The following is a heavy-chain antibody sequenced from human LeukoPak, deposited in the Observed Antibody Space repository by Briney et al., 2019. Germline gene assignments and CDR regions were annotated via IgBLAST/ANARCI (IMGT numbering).Heavy chain of an antibody. V-gene: IGHV4-38-2*01. CDR2: IYHSGST. D-gene: IGHD6-13*01. CDR1: GYSISSGYY. CDR3: ARVVSSSWYYSDY. J-gene: IGHJ4*02. Sequence: PSETLSLTCAVSGYSISSGYYWGWIRQPPGKGLEWIGSIYHSGSTYYNPSLKSRVTISADTSKNQFSLRLSSVTAADTAVYYCARVVSSSWYYSDYWGQGTLVTVSS.